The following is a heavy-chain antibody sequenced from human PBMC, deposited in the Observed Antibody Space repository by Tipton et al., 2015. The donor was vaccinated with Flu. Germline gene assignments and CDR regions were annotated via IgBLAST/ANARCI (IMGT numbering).Heavy chain of an antibody. J-gene: IGHJ4*02. CDR3: ARDAVIVATINSAAY. CDR1: GYNFNSYG. Sequence: QPVQSGPEVKKPGASVKVSCKASGYNFNSYGIIWVRQAPGHGLEWVGWISTYNGNTNYAQSLKGRVTMTRDTSTSTAYMELTSLRSDDTAIYYCARDAVIVATINSAAYWGQGTLVTVSS. CDR2: ISTYNGNT. D-gene: IGHD5-12*01. V-gene: IGHV1-18*01.